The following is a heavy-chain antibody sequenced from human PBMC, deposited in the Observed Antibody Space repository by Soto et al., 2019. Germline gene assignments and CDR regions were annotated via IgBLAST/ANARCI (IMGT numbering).Heavy chain of an antibody. CDR1: GGSISPYY. Sequence: QVQLQESGPGLVKPSETLSLTCTVSGGSISPYYWSWIRQPPGKGLEWIGYVYYSRSITDYNPSLTVRVTISVATSKNQSSLKLSSVTAADAAVYYCVGHQEVRGVTIPSHYYGMDVWGQGTTVTVSS. D-gene: IGHD3-10*01. J-gene: IGHJ6*02. CDR2: VYYSRSIT. V-gene: IGHV4-59*08. CDR3: VGHQEVRGVTIPSHYYGMDV.